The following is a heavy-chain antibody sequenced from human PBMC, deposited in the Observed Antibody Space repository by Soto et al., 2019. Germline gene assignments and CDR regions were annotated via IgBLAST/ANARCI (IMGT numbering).Heavy chain of an antibody. CDR1: GYSFTSYW. Sequence: GASLKISCKGSGYSFTSYWIGRVRQLPGQGLEWMGVISPGDSDTRSSPSIQVQVTISADKSISSAYLQWISLKGSDTAMYYCARHEQLGSYYYYDMDVWGQGTTVTVSS. CDR3: ARHEQLGSYYYYDMDV. D-gene: IGHD6-6*01. CDR2: ISPGDSDT. J-gene: IGHJ6*02. V-gene: IGHV5-51*01.